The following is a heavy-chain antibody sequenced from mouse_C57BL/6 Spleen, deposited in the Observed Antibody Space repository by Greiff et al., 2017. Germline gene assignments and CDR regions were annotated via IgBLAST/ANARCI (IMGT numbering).Heavy chain of an antibody. CDR2: INPNNGGT. CDR1: GYTFTDYN. Sequence: EVQRVESGPELVKPGASVKISCKASGYTFTDYNMDWVKQSHGKSLEWIGDINPNNGGTTYNEKFKGKATLTADKSSSTAYMELHSLTSEDAAVYYCSRESTTVVGGFDYWGQGTTLTVAS. V-gene: IGHV1-18*01. J-gene: IGHJ2*01. CDR3: SRESTTVVGGFDY. D-gene: IGHD1-1*01.